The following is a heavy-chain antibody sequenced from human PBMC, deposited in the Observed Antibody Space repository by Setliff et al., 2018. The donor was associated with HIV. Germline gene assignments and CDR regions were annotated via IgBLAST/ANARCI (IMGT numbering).Heavy chain of an antibody. J-gene: IGHJ4*02. V-gene: IGHV4-4*07. CDR3: GRLSETAMASFDS. CDR2: IQTSEGT. CDR1: GGSISTDY. Sequence: PSETLSLTCTVSGGSISTDYWTWVRQSAGKGLEWIGRIQTSEGTKYNPSLKSRVTISAGPSKNQFSLKLTSVTAADTAVYYCGRLSETAMASFDSWGQGILVTVSS. D-gene: IGHD2-21*02.